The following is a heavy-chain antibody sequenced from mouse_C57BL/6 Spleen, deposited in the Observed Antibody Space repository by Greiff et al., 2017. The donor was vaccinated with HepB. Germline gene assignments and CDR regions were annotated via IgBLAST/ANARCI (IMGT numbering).Heavy chain of an antibody. Sequence: EVQLVESGGDLVKPGGSLKLSCAASGFTFSSYGMSWVRQTPDKRLEWVATISSGGSYTYYPDSVKGRFTFSRDNAKNTLYLQMSSLKSEDTAMYYCARQELAWFAYWGQGTLVTVSA. D-gene: IGHD4-1*01. CDR2: ISSGGSYT. CDR1: GFTFSSYG. V-gene: IGHV5-6*01. CDR3: ARQELAWFAY. J-gene: IGHJ3*01.